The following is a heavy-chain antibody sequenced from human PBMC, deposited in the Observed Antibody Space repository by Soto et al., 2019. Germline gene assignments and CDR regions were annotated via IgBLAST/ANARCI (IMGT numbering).Heavy chain of an antibody. CDR3: ARAHKGGYYYYGMEV. CDR1: GFTFSSYE. Sequence: GSLRLSCAASGFTFSSYEMNCVRQAPGKGLEWVSYISSSGSTIYYADSVKGRFTISRDNAKNSLYLQMSSLRAEDTAVYYCARAHKGGYYYYGMEVWGQGTTVTVSS. V-gene: IGHV3-48*03. CDR2: ISSSGSTI. J-gene: IGHJ6*02.